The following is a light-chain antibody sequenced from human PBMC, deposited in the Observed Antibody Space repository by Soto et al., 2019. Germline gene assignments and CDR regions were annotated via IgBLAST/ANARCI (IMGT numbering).Light chain of an antibody. V-gene: IGKV1-39*01. CDR3: QQSYSTPPT. Sequence: DIQMTQSPSSLSASVGDRVTITCRASQSISSYLNWYQQKPGKAPNLLIYVASSLQSGVPSRFSGSGSGTDFTLTISSLQPEDFATYYCQQSYSTPPTCGGGTKVEIK. CDR2: VAS. J-gene: IGKJ4*01. CDR1: QSISSY.